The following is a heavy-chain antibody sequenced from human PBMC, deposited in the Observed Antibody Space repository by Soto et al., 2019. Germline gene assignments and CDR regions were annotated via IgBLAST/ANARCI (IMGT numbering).Heavy chain of an antibody. V-gene: IGHV1-3*01. J-gene: IGHJ6*03. CDR3: ARVSYDFWSGYYDYDMDV. Sequence: ASVKVSCKASGYTFTSYAMHWVRQAPGQRLEWMGWINAGNGNTKYSQKFQGRVTITRDTSASTAYMELSSLRSEDTAVYYCARVSYDFWSGYYDYDMDVWGKGTTVTVSS. CDR2: INAGNGNT. D-gene: IGHD3-3*01. CDR1: GYTFTSYA.